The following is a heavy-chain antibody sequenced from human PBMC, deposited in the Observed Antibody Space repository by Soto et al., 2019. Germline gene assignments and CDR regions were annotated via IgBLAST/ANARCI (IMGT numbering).Heavy chain of an antibody. CDR2: IIPIFGTA. Sequence: SVKVSCKASGGTFSSYAISWVRQAPGQGLEWMGGIIPIFGTANYAQKFQGRVTITADESTSTAYMELSSLRSEDTAVYYCASYYDSSGYYFDYWGQGTLVTVSS. V-gene: IGHV1-69*13. CDR1: GGTFSSYA. CDR3: ASYYDSSGYYFDY. J-gene: IGHJ4*02. D-gene: IGHD3-22*01.